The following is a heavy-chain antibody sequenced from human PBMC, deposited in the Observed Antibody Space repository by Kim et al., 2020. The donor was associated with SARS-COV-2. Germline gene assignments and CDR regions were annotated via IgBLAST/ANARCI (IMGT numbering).Heavy chain of an antibody. V-gene: IGHV3-23*01. CDR1: GFTFSSFA. CDR3: AKDLGVYYFGSAIEAPDF. Sequence: GGSLRLSCSASGFTFSSFAMSWVRQPPGRGLQWVSGISNNGAATYYSDSVKGRFTISRDNSKNTVSLQMNSLRADDTAVYYCAKDLGVYYFGSAIEAPDFWGQGTLVTVSS. J-gene: IGHJ4*02. D-gene: IGHD3-10*01. CDR2: ISNNGAAT.